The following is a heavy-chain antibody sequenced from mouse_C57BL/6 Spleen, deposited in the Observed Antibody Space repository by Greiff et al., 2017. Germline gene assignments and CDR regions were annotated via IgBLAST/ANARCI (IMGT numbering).Heavy chain of an antibody. V-gene: IGHV3-6*01. CDR1: GYSITSGYY. Sequence: VQLKQSGPGLVKPSQSLSLTCSVTGYSITSGYYWNWIRQFPGNKLEWMGYISYDGSNNYNPSLKNRISITRDTSKNQFFLKLNSVTTEDTATYYCARRSNYEMDYWGQGTSVTVSS. J-gene: IGHJ4*01. CDR2: ISYDGSN. CDR3: ARRSNYEMDY. D-gene: IGHD2-5*01.